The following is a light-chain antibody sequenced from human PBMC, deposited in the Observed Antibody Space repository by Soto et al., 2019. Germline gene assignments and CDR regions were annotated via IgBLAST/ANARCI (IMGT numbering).Light chain of an antibody. CDR3: QQVDVYPST. V-gene: IGKV1-5*01. CDR2: DAS. CDR1: QSISDW. Sequence: DTQMTQSPSTLSTSVGDRVTITCRASQSISDWLAWYQQKPGKAPKLLIYDASTLQSGVPSRFSGGGSGTDFTLTIDRLQPEDFATYYCQQVDVYPSTFGGGTKVDIK. J-gene: IGKJ4*01.